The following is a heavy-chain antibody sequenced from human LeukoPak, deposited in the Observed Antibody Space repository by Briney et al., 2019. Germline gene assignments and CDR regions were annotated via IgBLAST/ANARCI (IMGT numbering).Heavy chain of an antibody. V-gene: IGHV1-58*01. Sequence: GASVTVSFKASGFTFTISAVQWVRQGRGQRLEWIGWIVVGSGNTNYAQKFQERVTITRDMSTSTAYMELSSLRSEDTAVYYCAADPTTLAGFDCWGQGTLVTVSS. CDR2: IVVGSGNT. CDR3: AADPTTLAGFDC. D-gene: IGHD1-1*01. CDR1: GFTFTISA. J-gene: IGHJ4*02.